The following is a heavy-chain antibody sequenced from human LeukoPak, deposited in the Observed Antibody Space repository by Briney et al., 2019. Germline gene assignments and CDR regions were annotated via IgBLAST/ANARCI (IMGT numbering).Heavy chain of an antibody. J-gene: IGHJ3*02. V-gene: IGHV4-59*11. CDR2: ISYIGST. CDR3: ARDLVTVTKGFDI. Sequence: SETLSLTRAVSADSFSSHYWTWTRQPPGKGLEWIGYISYIGSTNYNPSLKSRVTISIDTSKNQFSLKLSSVTAADTAVYYCARDLVTVTKGFDIWGQGTMVSVSS. D-gene: IGHD4-17*01. CDR1: ADSFSSHY.